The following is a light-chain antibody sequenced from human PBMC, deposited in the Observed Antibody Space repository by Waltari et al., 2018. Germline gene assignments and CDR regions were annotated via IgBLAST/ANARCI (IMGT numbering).Light chain of an antibody. CDR3: AAWDDSVNGYV. Sequence: QSVLTQPPSASGTPGERVTISCSGSRSNIGDNAVNWYQHLPGEAPELLIYTDKQQPEGVPARFSGSKSGTSASLGISGLQSEDEATYYCAAWDDSVNGYVFGSGTEVTVL. V-gene: IGLV1-44*01. CDR1: RSNIGDNA. CDR2: TDK. J-gene: IGLJ1*01.